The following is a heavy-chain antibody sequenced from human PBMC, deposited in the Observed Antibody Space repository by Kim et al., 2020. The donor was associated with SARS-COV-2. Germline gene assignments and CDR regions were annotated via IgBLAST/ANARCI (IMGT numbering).Heavy chain of an antibody. Sequence: GGSLRLSCAASGFTFSASGMTWVRRAPGEGLECVSGINSIGDSTYYADSVKGRFTISRDNSKNTLFLQMNSLRADDTAIYYCAKAMTGSYLILLDRWGQG. CDR3: AKAMTGSYLILLDR. D-gene: IGHD3-9*01. J-gene: IGHJ5*02. CDR1: GFTFSASG. V-gene: IGHV3-23*01. CDR2: INSIGDST.